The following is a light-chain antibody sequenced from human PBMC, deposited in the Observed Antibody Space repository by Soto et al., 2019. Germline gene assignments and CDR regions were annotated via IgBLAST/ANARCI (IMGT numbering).Light chain of an antibody. CDR1: QTVRNN. J-gene: IGKJ2*01. CDR3: QQYNDWPPYT. CDR2: DAS. V-gene: IGKV3-15*01. Sequence: EFVLTQSPGTLSLSPGERATLSCRASQTVRNNYLAWYQQKPGQPPRLLIFDASARATGVPDRFSGRGSGTEFILTISRLQSEDFAVYYCQQYNDWPPYTFGQGTKVDIK.